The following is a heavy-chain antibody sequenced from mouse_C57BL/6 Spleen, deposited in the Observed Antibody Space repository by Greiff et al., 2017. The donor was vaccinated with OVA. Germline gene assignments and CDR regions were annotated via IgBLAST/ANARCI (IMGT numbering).Heavy chain of an antibody. V-gene: IGHV1-63*01. CDR1: GYTFTNYW. J-gene: IGHJ2*01. D-gene: IGHD1-1*01. Sequence: VKLQESGAELVRPGTSVKMSCKASGYTFTNYWIGWAKQRPGHGLEWIGDIYPGGGYTNYNEKFKGKATLTADKSSSTAYMQFSSLTSEDSAIYYCARWDYYGSSSYYFDYWGQGTTLTVSS. CDR2: IYPGGGYT. CDR3: ARWDYYGSSSYYFDY.